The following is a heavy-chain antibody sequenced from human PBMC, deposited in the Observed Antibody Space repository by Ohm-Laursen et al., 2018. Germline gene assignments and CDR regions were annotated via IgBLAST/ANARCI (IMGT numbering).Heavy chain of an antibody. CDR1: GGTFSNYA. CDR2: IIPIFGTA. J-gene: IGHJ4*02. Sequence: GASVKVSCKASGGTFSNYAISWVRQAPGQGLEWMGGIIPIFGTANYAQKFQGRVTITADKSTSTVYMELSSLRSEDTAVYYCARNLRYGLAATLVYWGQGTLVTVSS. V-gene: IGHV1-69*06. CDR3: ARNLRYGLAATLVY. D-gene: IGHD2-15*01.